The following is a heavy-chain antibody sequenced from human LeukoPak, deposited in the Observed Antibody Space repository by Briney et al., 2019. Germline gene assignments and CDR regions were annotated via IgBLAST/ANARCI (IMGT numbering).Heavy chain of an antibody. CDR2: IYYSGST. Sequence: PSETLSLTCTVSGGSISSYYWSWIRQPPGKGLEWIGYIYYSGSTNYNLSLKSRVTISVDTSKNQFSLKLSSVTAADTAVYYCARDLDYYDSSGYYHHAFDIWGQGTMVTVSS. CDR3: ARDLDYYDSSGYYHHAFDI. V-gene: IGHV4-59*01. D-gene: IGHD3-22*01. J-gene: IGHJ3*02. CDR1: GGSISSYY.